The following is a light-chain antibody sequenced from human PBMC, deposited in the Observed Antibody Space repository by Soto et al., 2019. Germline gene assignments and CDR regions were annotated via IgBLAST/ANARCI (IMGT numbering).Light chain of an antibody. CDR3: AAWDDSLNGVV. CDR2: SNK. CDR1: SSNIGSNT. V-gene: IGLV1-44*01. J-gene: IGLJ2*01. Sequence: QSVLTQPPSASGTPGQRVTISCSGSSSNIGSNTVNWYQQLPGTAPKLLIYSNKQRPSEVPDRFSGSKSGTSASLAISWLQSEEESDYYCAAWDDSLNGVVFGGGTQLTVL.